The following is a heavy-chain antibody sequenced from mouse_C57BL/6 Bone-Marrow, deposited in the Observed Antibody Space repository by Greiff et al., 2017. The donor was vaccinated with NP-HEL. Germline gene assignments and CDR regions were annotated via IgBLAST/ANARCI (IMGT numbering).Heavy chain of an antibody. V-gene: IGHV1-5*01. CDR2: IYPGNSDT. Sequence: EVQLQQSGTVLARPGASVKMSCKTSGYTFTSYWMHWVKQRPGQGLEWIGAIYPGNSDTSYNQKFKGKAKLTAVTSASTAYMELSSLTNEDSAVYYCTRGDSSGYYLYAMDYWGQGTSVTVSS. CDR3: TRGDSSGYYLYAMDY. D-gene: IGHD3-2*02. J-gene: IGHJ4*01. CDR1: GYTFTSYW.